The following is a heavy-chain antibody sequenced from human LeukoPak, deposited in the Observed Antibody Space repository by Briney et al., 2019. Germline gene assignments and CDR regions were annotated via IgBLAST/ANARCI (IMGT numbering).Heavy chain of an antibody. CDR1: GFTFDDYG. J-gene: IGHJ4*02. CDR3: ARGSTHYDVLTGYHYYFDC. D-gene: IGHD3-9*01. V-gene: IGHV3-20*04. CDR2: VNRDGTNS. Sequence: GVSLRLYCAAYGFTFDDYGMRRVRPGQGIGLEWVSGVNRDGTNSNYADSVRGRLTIARYNGKNSMDLKMNSLRATDTALYYCARGSTHYDVLTGYHYYFDCWGQGTLVTVSS.